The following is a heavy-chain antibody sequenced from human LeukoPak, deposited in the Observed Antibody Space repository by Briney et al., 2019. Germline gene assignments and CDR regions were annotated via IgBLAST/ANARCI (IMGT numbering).Heavy chain of an antibody. CDR3: ARDRSPSWFDP. CDR1: GGSISSNSYY. Sequence: PSETLSLTCTVSGGSISSNSYYWGWIRQPPGKGLEWIGTIYYSGSTYLNPSLKSRVTISVDTSKNQFSLKLSSVTAADTAVYYCARDRSPSWFDPWGQGTLVTVSS. J-gene: IGHJ5*02. D-gene: IGHD1-26*01. CDR2: IYYSGST. V-gene: IGHV4-39*07.